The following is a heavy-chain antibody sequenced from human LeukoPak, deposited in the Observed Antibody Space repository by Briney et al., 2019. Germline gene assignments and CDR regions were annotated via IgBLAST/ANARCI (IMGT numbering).Heavy chain of an antibody. CDR3: ARDLTNSYSSGWYWFDP. J-gene: IGHJ5*02. CDR1: GGSISGSSYY. CDR2: IYYSGST. Sequence: PSETLSLTCTVSGGSISGSSYYWGWIRQHPGKGLGWIGYIYYSGSTYYNPSLKSRVTISVDTSKNQFSLKLSSVTAADTAVYYCARDLTNSYSSGWYWFDPWGQGTLVTVSS. V-gene: IGHV4-31*03. D-gene: IGHD6-19*01.